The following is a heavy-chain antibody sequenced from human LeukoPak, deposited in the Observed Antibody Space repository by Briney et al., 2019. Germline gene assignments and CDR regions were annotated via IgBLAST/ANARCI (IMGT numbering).Heavy chain of an antibody. CDR1: GFMFSGFW. Sequence: TGGSLRLSCAASGFMFSGFWKTWVRQAPGKGLEWVAHIKEDGSATKSIDAVKGRFTISRDNAKNSLYLQMNSLRAEDTAVYYCVRDIGWFRFDYWGQGTLVTVSS. CDR2: IKEDGSAT. J-gene: IGHJ4*02. D-gene: IGHD6-19*01. CDR3: VRDIGWFRFDY. V-gene: IGHV3-7*03.